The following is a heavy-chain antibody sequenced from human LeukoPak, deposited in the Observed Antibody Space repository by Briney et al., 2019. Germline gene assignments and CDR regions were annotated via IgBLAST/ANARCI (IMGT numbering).Heavy chain of an antibody. CDR3: ARATKVLRYNWFDP. CDR2: INPNSGGT. V-gene: IGHV1-2*02. D-gene: IGHD5-12*01. J-gene: IGHJ5*02. CDR1: GYTFTGYY. Sequence: ASVKVSCKASGYTFTGYYMHWVRQAPGQGLEWMGWINPNSGGTNYAQKFHGRVTMTRDTSISTAYMELSRLRSDDTAVYYCARATKVLRYNWFDPWGQGTLVTVSS.